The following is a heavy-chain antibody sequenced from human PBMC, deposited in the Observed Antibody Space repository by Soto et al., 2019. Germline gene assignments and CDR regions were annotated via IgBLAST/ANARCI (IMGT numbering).Heavy chain of an antibody. V-gene: IGHV5-51*01. D-gene: IGHD6-6*01. CDR1: GYSFTSYW. CDR2: IYPGDSDT. Sequence: PGESLKIACKGSGYSFTSYWIGWVRQMPWKGLEWMGIIYPGDSDTRYSPSFQGQVTISADKSISTAYLQWSSLKAPDTAMYYCASGSSIAARHIDYSYYGMDVWGQGTTVTVSS. CDR3: ASGSSIAARHIDYSYYGMDV. J-gene: IGHJ6*02.